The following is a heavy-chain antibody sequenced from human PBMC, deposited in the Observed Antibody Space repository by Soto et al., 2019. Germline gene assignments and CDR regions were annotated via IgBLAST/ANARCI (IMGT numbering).Heavy chain of an antibody. CDR1: GASITSYDYY. V-gene: IGHV4-30-4*01. J-gene: IGHJ4*01. Sequence: QVHLQESGPGLVKSSQTLSLTCTVSGASITSYDYYWSWVRPPPGKGLQWIGYISSLGISYYNPSPRGRCVVSRGTLKNPFSLEVTSVTAADSAVYFCATYAGYTGRQFDFCGHRTLVSVSS. CDR3: ATYAGYTGRQFDF. D-gene: IGHD6-25*01. CDR2: ISSLGIS.